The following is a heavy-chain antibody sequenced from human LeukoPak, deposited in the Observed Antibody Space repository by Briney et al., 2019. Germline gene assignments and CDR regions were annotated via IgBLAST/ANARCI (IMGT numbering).Heavy chain of an antibody. D-gene: IGHD3-9*01. V-gene: IGHV1-2*02. CDR2: INPNGGGT. Sequence: GASVKVSCKDSGYTFTANYMHWVRQAPGQGLEWMGWINPNGGGTNYAQKFQGRVSMTRDTSISTAYMEMSRLRSDDTAVYYCARGDDILTGNRDWFDPWGQGTLVTVFS. CDR1: GYTFTANY. J-gene: IGHJ5*02. CDR3: ARGDDILTGNRDWFDP.